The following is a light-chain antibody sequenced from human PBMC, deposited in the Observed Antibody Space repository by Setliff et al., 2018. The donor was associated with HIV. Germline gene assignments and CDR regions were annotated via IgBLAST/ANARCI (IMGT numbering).Light chain of an antibody. CDR2: QDT. V-gene: IGLV3-1*01. CDR3: QAWDSTTGV. J-gene: IGLJ1*01. CDR1: KLGHKY. Sequence: LTQPPSVSVSPGRTASITCSGDKLGHKYASWYQQKPGQSPVVVMYQDTKRPSGIPERFSGSNSGNTATLTISGTQAMDEADYYCQAWDSTTGVFGTGTKVTVL.